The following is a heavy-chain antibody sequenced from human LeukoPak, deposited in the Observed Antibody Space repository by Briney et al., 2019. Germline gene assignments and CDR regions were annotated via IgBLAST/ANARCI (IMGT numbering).Heavy chain of an antibody. V-gene: IGHV3-15*01. CDR3: TTDGGITIRPLFDF. CDR1: GITFTSAW. CDR2: IKSKKDGGTT. Sequence: GGSLRLSCAASGITFTSAWMGWVRQAPGKGLEWVSRIKSKKDGGTTDYAAPVRGRFIISTDDSKITSYLQMNNLKIEDTAVYYCTTDGGITIRPLFDFWGQGTLVTVSS. J-gene: IGHJ4*02. D-gene: IGHD1-14*01.